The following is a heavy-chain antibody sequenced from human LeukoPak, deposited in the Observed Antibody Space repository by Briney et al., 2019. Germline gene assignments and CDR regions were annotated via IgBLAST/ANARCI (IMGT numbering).Heavy chain of an antibody. V-gene: IGHV4-39*01. CDR3: ARGYLNGGFDS. CDR2: IYYSGST. J-gene: IGHJ4*02. D-gene: IGHD1-1*01. Sequence: SETLSLTCTVSGGSISSSSYYWGWIRQPPGKGLEWIGSIYYSGSTYYNPSLKSRVTISVDTSKNQFSLKLSSVTAADTAVYYCARGYLNGGFDSWGQGTLVTVSS. CDR1: GGSISSSSYY.